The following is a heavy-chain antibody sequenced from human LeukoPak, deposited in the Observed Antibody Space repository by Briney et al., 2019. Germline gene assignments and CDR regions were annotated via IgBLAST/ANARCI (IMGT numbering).Heavy chain of an antibody. CDR1: GFTFDDYA. Sequence: GGSLRLSCAASGFTFDDYAMHWVRQAPGKGLEWVSGISWNSGSIGYADSVKGRFTISRDNAKNTLYLQMNSLRVDDAAVYYCARAPVTSCRGAYCYPFDYWGQGTLVTVSS. CDR3: ARAPVTSCRGAYCYPFDY. CDR2: ISWNSGSI. V-gene: IGHV3-9*01. J-gene: IGHJ4*02. D-gene: IGHD2-21*01.